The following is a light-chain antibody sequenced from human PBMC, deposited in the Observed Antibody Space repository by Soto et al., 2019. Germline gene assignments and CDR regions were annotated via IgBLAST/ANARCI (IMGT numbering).Light chain of an antibody. CDR2: MVS. CDR1: QSISMW. V-gene: IGKV1-5*03. CDR3: QQYDDSVFT. J-gene: IGKJ2*01. Sequence: DIQLTQSPSTLSASVGDRVTIACRTSQSISMWLAWYQQKPGKAPNLLIYMVSTLQSGVPSRFSGSGAGTEFTLTISSLQPDDFATYYCQQYDDSVFTFGQGTKLEIK.